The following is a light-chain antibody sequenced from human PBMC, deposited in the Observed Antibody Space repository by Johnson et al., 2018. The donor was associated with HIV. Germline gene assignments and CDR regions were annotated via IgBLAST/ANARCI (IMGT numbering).Light chain of an antibody. CDR1: SSNIGNNY. CDR3: ATWDSSLSFYV. CDR2: DNN. Sequence: QSVLTQPPSVSAAPGQKVTISCSGSSSNIGNNYVSWYQQLPGTAPKLLIYDNNKRPSGIPDRFSGSKSGTSATLGITGLQTGDEADYHCATWDSSLSFYVFGTGTKVTVL. V-gene: IGLV1-51*01. J-gene: IGLJ1*01.